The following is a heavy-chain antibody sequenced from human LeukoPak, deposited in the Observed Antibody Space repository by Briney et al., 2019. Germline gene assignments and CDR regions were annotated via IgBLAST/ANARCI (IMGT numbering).Heavy chain of an antibody. J-gene: IGHJ4*02. CDR1: GFTFSSYA. CDR2: ISGSGGST. CDR3: AKVVLRYSGHNNLDY. V-gene: IGHV3-23*01. Sequence: GGSLRLSCAASGFTFSSYAMSWVRQAPGKGLEWVSAISGSGGSTYYADSVKGRFTISRDNSKNTLYLQMNSLRAEDTAVYYCAKVVLRYSGHNNLDYWGQGTLVTVPS. D-gene: IGHD5-12*01.